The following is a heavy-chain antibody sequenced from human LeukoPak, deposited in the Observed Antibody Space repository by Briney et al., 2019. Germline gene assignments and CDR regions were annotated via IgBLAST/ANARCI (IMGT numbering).Heavy chain of an antibody. CDR3: ARVTPSFAHNWFDP. CDR1: GGSISTYY. V-gene: IGHV4-59*12. D-gene: IGHD3-10*01. CDR2: VYHSGGT. Sequence: SETLPLTCTVSGGSISTYYWSWIRQPPEKGLEWIGDVYHSGGTNYNPSLRSRVTISVDTSKNQFSLRLTSVTAADTAVYYCARVTPSFAHNWFDPWGQGTLVTVSS. J-gene: IGHJ5*02.